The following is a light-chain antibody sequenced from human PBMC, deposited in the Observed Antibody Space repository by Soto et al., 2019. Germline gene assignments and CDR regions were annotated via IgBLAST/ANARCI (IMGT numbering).Light chain of an antibody. Sequence: IVLTQSPATLSVSPGERVTLSCRASENVGTNLAWYQQRLGQPPRLLIYGSSTRATGISATFSGSASRTEFTLTISSLQSEDSAVYYCQQYNNWGLSFGGGTRVEIK. V-gene: IGKV3D-15*01. CDR2: GSS. CDR3: QQYNNWGLS. CDR1: ENVGTN. J-gene: IGKJ4*01.